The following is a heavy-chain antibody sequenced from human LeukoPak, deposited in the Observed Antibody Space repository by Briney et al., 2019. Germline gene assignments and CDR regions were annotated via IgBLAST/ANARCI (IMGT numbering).Heavy chain of an antibody. D-gene: IGHD3-10*01. V-gene: IGHV4-34*01. CDR1: GGSFSGYY. CDR2: INHSGST. Sequence: SETLSLTCAVYGGSFSGYYWSWLRQPPGKGLERIGEINHSGSTNYNPSLKSRVTISVDTSKNQFSLKLSSVTAADTAVYYCARRPYYGSRFYDYWGQGTLVTVSS. J-gene: IGHJ4*02. CDR3: ARRPYYGSRFYDY.